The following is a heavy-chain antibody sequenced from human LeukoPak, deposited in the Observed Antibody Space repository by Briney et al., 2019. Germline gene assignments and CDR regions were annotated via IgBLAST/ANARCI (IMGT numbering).Heavy chain of an antibody. CDR3: ARLDGKVEMAIDY. CDR2: IYSSGST. CDR1: GGSISSNY. V-gene: IGHV4-59*08. J-gene: IGHJ4*02. D-gene: IGHD5-24*01. Sequence: SETLSLTCTVSGGSISSNYWGWVRQPPGKGLEWLGYIYSSGSTTYNPSLESRLTISIATSKNHFSLKLSSVTAADTAVYYCARLDGKVEMAIDYWGQGTLVTVSS.